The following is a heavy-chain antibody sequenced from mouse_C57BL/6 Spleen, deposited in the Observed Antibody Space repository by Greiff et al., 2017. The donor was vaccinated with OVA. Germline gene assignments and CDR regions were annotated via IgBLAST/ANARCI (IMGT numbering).Heavy chain of an antibody. J-gene: IGHJ1*03. CDR3: ARGEVLYWYFDV. Sequence: VKLMESGPELVKPGASVKISCKASGYAFSSSWMNWVKQRPGKGLEWIGRIYPGDGDTNYNGKFKGKATLTADKSSSTAYMQLSSLTSEDSAVYFCARGEVLYWYFDVWGTGTTVTVSS. CDR1: GYAFSSSW. V-gene: IGHV1-82*01. CDR2: IYPGDGDT. D-gene: IGHD5-1*01.